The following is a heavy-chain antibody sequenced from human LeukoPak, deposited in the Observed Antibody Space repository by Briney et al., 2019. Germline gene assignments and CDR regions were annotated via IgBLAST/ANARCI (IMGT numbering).Heavy chain of an antibody. D-gene: IGHD4-17*01. CDR2: IRSSNGFI. CDR3: ARAPGEGWFDP. CDR1: GFTFSSYS. J-gene: IGHJ5*02. V-gene: IGHV3-21*01. Sequence: GGSLRLSCAASGFTFSSYSMNWVRQAPGKGLEWVSSIRSSNGFIFYADSVKGRFTISRDNAKNSLYLQMSSLRAEDTALYYCARAPGEGWFDPWGQGTLVTVSS.